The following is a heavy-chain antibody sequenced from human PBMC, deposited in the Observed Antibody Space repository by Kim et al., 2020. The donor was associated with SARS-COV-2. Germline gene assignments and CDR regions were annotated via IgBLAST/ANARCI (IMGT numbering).Heavy chain of an antibody. Sequence: ASVKVSCKASGYTFTSYAMNWVRQAPGQGLEWMGWINTNTGNPTYAQGFTGRFVFSLDTSVSTAYLQISSLKAEDTAVYYCARADRNGVAGIRYYYYGMDVWGQGTTVTVSS. CDR2: INTNTGNP. J-gene: IGHJ6*02. D-gene: IGHD6-19*01. CDR1: GYTFTSYA. V-gene: IGHV7-4-1*02. CDR3: ARADRNGVAGIRYYYYGMDV.